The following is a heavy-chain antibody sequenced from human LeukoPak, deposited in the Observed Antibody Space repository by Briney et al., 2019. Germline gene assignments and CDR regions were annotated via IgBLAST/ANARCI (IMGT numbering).Heavy chain of an antibody. D-gene: IGHD6-6*01. CDR1: GDSISNYY. Sequence: SETLSLTCTVSGDSISNYYWSWIRQPAGKGLEWIGRIYTSGSTNYNPSLKSRVTMSVDTSKNQFSLKLSSVTAADTAVYYCARVISSSSYYYYYYMDVWGKGTTVTVSS. J-gene: IGHJ6*03. CDR3: ARVISSSSYYYYYYMDV. CDR2: IYTSGST. V-gene: IGHV4-4*07.